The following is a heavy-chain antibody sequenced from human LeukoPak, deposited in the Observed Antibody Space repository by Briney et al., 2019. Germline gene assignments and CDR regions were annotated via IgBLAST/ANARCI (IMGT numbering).Heavy chain of an antibody. CDR2: IKSKGDGETK. CDR1: GFTFTNAW. CDR3: ITDLGLTMIRGVLVF. J-gene: IGHJ4*02. D-gene: IGHD3-10*01. V-gene: IGHV3-15*05. Sequence: PGESLRLSCAASGFTFTNAWMSWVRQAPGKGLEWIGRIKSKGDGETKDYAAPVKGRFFMSRDDSEGTLYLQINYLTTEDTAVYFCITDLGLTMIRGVLVFWGQGALVTVSS.